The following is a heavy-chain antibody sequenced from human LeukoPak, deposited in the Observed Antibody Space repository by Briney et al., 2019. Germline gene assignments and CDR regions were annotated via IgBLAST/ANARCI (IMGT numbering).Heavy chain of an antibody. V-gene: IGHV3-23*01. Sequence: GGSLRLSCAASGFTFSSYAMSWVRQAPGKGLEWVSAISGSGGSTYYADSVKGRFTISRDNSKNTLYLQMNSLRAEDTAVYYCARAHDDYGDYGFDYWGQGTLVTVSS. CDR2: ISGSGGST. D-gene: IGHD4-17*01. CDR3: ARAHDDYGDYGFDY. CDR1: GFTFSSYA. J-gene: IGHJ4*02.